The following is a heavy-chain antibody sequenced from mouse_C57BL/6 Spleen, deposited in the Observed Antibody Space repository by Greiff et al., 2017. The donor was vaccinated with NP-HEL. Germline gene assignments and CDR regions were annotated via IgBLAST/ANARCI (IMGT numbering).Heavy chain of an antibody. CDR1: GFTFSDYG. J-gene: IGHJ2*01. D-gene: IGHD4-1*01. CDR2: ISSGSSTI. V-gene: IGHV5-17*01. Sequence: EVKVVESGGGLVKPGGSLKLSCAASGFTFSDYGMHWVRQAPEKGLEWVAYISSGSSTIYYADTVTGRFTISRDNAKNTLFLQMTSLRSEDTAMYYCARELGQYYFDYWGQGTTLTVSS. CDR3: ARELGQYYFDY.